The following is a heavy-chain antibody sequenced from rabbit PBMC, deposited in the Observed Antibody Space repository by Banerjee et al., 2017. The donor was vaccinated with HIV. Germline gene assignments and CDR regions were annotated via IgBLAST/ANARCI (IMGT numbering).Heavy chain of an antibody. J-gene: IGHJ4*01. D-gene: IGHD3-3*01. CDR2: SYPTYVAT. CDR1: GIDFSSRFW. CDR3: ARGLVAGVLDL. Sequence: QEQLVASGGGLVTLGGSLKLTCKASGIDFSSRFWISWVRQTPGKGLEWIGCSYPTYVATDYASWVNGRFTISLDNAQNTVFLQMTSLTAADTATYFCARGLVAGVLDLWGPGTLVTVS. V-gene: IGHV1S43*01.